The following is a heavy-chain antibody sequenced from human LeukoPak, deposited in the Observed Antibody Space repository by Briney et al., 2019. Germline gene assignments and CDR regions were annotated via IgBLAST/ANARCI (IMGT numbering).Heavy chain of an antibody. CDR2: INPNTVVT. J-gene: IGHJ6*02. Sequence: ASVTVSRKASGYTFTGYYMHWVRQAPGQAGECMGWINPNTVVTNYAQKFQGRVTITRDTSIITSYMELTMLRSDDTAMYYCARDRTTVTTGYYGLDVWGQGTTLTVSS. D-gene: IGHD4-17*01. CDR1: GYTFTGYY. V-gene: IGHV1-2*02. CDR3: ARDRTTVTTGYYGLDV.